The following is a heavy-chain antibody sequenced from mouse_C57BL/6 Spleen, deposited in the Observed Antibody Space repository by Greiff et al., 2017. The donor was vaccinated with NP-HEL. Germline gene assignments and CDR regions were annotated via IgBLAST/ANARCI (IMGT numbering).Heavy chain of an antibody. J-gene: IGHJ2*01. CDR3: ARMELRVNFDY. CDR2: IYPGDGDT. CDR1: GYAFSSYW. V-gene: IGHV1-80*01. D-gene: IGHD1-1*01. Sequence: QVHVQQSGAELVKPGASVKISCKASGYAFSSYWMNWVKQRPGKGLEWIGQIYPGDGDTNYNGKFKGKATLTADKSSSTAYMQLSSLTSEDSAVYFCARMELRVNFDYWGQGTTLTVSS.